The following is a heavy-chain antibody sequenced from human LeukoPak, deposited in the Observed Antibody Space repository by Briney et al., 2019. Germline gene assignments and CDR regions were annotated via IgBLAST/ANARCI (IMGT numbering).Heavy chain of an antibody. CDR1: GFTFSDYY. V-gene: IGHV3-11*04. CDR2: ISSSGSTI. D-gene: IGHD3-3*01. Sequence: GGSLRLSCAASGFTFSDYYMSWIRQAPGKGLEWVSYISSSGSTIYYADSVKGRFTVSRDNAMNSLFLQMNSLIAEDTAVYYCARVGIRFLEQYYFDYWGQGTLVTVSS. CDR3: ARVGIRFLEQYYFDY. J-gene: IGHJ4*02.